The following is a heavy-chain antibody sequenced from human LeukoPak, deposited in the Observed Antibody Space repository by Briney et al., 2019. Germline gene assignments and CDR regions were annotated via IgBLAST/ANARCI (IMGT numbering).Heavy chain of an antibody. J-gene: IGHJ3*02. CDR1: GGSISSYY. V-gene: IGHV4-59*01. D-gene: IGHD3-22*01. CDR3: ARTDGLLLNAFDI. CDR2: IYYSGST. Sequence: PSETLSLTCAVSGGSISSYYWSWIRQPPGKGLEWIGYIYYSGSTNYNPSLKSRVTISVDTSKNQISLKLSSVTAADTAVYYCARTDGLLLNAFDIWGQGTMVTVSS.